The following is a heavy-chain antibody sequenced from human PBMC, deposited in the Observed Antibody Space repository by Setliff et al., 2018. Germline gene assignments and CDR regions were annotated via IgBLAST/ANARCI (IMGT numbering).Heavy chain of an antibody. Sequence: SVKVSCKASGGTFSSYVIIWVREAPGQGLEWMGGIIPMFGTNYAQKFQGRVTITADESTSTAYMELSSLGSEDTAVYYCAGGQPLVRKYYYYMDVWGKGTTVTVSS. CDR1: GGTFSSYV. J-gene: IGHJ6*03. CDR3: AGGQPLVRKYYYYMDV. D-gene: IGHD3-10*01. V-gene: IGHV1-69*13. CDR2: IIPMFGT.